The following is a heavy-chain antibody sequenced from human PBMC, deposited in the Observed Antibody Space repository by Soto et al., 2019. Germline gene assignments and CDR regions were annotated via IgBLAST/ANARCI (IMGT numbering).Heavy chain of an antibody. J-gene: IGHJ4*02. CDR2: IYYSGST. Sequence: PSETLSLTCTVSGGSISSSSYYWGWIRQPPGKGLEWIGSIYYSGSTYYNPSLKSRVTISVDTSKNQFSLKLSSVTAADTAVYYCARHRRTMIVVVSFDYWGQGTLVTVSS. V-gene: IGHV4-39*01. D-gene: IGHD3-22*01. CDR1: GGSISSSSYY. CDR3: ARHRRTMIVVVSFDY.